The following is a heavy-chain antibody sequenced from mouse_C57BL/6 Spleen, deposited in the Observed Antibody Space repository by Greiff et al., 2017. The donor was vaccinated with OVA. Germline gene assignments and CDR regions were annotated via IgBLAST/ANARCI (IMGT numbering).Heavy chain of an antibody. CDR3: ARYPVTTVVADWDDY. CDR1: GYTFTDYY. J-gene: IGHJ2*01. D-gene: IGHD1-1*01. V-gene: IGHV1-76*01. CDR2: IYPGSGNT. Sequence: VMLVESGAELVRPGASVKLSCKASGYTFTDYYINWVKQRPGQGLEWIARIYPGSGNTYYNEKFKGKATLTAEKSSSTAYMQLSSLTSEDSAVYFCARYPVTTVVADWDDYWGQGTTLTVSS.